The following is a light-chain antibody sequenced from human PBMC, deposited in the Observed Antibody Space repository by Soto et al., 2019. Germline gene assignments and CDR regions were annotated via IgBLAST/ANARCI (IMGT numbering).Light chain of an antibody. CDR2: EVS. CDR1: SSDVGGYNY. Sequence: QSALTQPASVSGSPGQSITISCTGTSSDVGGYNYVYWYQQHPGKAPKLMIYEVSNRPSGVSNRFSGSKSGNTASLTISGLQAEDEADYYCSSYTSSSIYVVFGGGTKLTVL. J-gene: IGLJ2*01. V-gene: IGLV2-14*01. CDR3: SSYTSSSIYVV.